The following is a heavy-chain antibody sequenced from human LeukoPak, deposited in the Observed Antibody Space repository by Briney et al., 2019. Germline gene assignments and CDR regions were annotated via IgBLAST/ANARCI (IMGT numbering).Heavy chain of an antibody. CDR2: ISGNSENA. V-gene: IGHV3-23*01. CDR1: GFTFSSFA. CDR3: AKDRLTYDTAMAWF. D-gene: IGHD5-18*01. Sequence: QPGGSLRLSCAASGFTFSSFAMSWVRQAPGKGLEWVSAISGNSENAYFADSVKGRFTISRDNSKNTLYLQVTSLRVEDTAVYYCAKDRLTYDTAMAWFWGQGTLVTVSS. J-gene: IGHJ4*02.